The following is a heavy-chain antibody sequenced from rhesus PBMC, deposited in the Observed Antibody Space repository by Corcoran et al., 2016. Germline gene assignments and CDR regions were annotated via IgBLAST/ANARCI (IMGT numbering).Heavy chain of an antibody. Sequence: QVQLQESGPGLVKAAETLCLTCAVDGVSISSYWGTWIRQPPGQGLEWIGETNGNSCSTDYNPSLKSRVTISKDASKNQFSLKLNSVTAADTAVYYCASEFVYWGQGVLVTVSS. CDR3: ASEFVY. J-gene: IGHJ4*01. V-gene: IGHV4-80*01. CDR1: GVSISSYW. CDR2: TNGNSCST.